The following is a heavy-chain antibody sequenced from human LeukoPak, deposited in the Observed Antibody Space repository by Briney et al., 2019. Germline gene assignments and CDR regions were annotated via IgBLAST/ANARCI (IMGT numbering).Heavy chain of an antibody. CDR3: ATFELRYFDWSPAPGCMDV. J-gene: IGHJ6*04. CDR1: AYTLTELS. V-gene: IGHV1-24*01. Sequence: ASVTDSCKPSAYTLTELSMHWARQAPGKGLEWMGGFDPEDGETIYAQKFQGRVTMTEDTSTDTAYMELSSLRSEDTAVYYCATFELRYFDWSPAPGCMDVWGKGTTVTVSS. CDR2: FDPEDGET. D-gene: IGHD3-9*01.